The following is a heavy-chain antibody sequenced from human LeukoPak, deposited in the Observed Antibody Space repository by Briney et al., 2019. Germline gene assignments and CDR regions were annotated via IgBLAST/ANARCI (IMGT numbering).Heavy chain of an antibody. Sequence: ASVKVSCKASGYTFSGYYIHWVRQAPGQGLEWMGWINPNSGATKYAQKFQGRVTMTRDTSISTAYMELSSLRSDDTAVYYCARYCSNTSCYFDPYAFDIWGQGTMVTVSS. CDR3: ARYCSNTSCYFDPYAFDI. V-gene: IGHV1-2*02. CDR2: INPNSGAT. CDR1: GYTFSGYY. J-gene: IGHJ3*02. D-gene: IGHD2-2*01.